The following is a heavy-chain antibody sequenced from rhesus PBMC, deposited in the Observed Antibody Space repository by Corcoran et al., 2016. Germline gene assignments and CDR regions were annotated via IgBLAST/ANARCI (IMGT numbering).Heavy chain of an antibody. CDR1: GGSISSNY. D-gene: IGHD3-16*01. J-gene: IGHJ4*01. V-gene: IGHV4S7*01. Sequence: QVQLQESGPGLVKPSETLSLTCAVSGGSISSNYWSWIRHPPGKGLECIGYIYGSSGSTYYNPSLKSRVTLSKDPSKNQFSLKRSSLTAADTVVYYCARDGYSGSYFDYWGQVVLVTVPS. CDR3: ARDGYSGSYFDY. CDR2: IYGSSGST.